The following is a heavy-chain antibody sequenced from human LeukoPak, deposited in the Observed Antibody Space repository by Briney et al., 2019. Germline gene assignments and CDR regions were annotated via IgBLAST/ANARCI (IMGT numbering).Heavy chain of an antibody. CDR2: IYHSGST. V-gene: IGHV4-38-2*01. D-gene: IGHD1-14*01. J-gene: IGHJ6*03. CDR3: ARHGENPTPEYYYYYYMDV. Sequence: KPSETLSLTCAVSGYSISSGYYWGWIRPPPGKGLEWIGSIYHSGSTYHNPSLKSRVTISVDTSKNQFSLKLSSVTAADTAVYYCARHGENPTPEYYYYYYMDVWGKGTTVTVSS. CDR1: GYSISSGYY.